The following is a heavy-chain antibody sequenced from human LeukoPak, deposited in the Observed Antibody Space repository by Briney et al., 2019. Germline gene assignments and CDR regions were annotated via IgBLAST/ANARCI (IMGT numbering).Heavy chain of an antibody. J-gene: IGHJ4*02. Sequence: RASVKVSCKASGYTFTNYGMSWVRQAPGQGLEWMGWISAYNGNTKYAQKLQGRVTMTTDTSTSTAYMELRSLRSDDTAVYYCARDINYYYDSSGYYDYFDYCGQGTLVTVSS. V-gene: IGHV1-18*01. CDR3: ARDINYYYDSSGYYDYFDY. CDR1: GYTFTNYG. CDR2: ISAYNGNT. D-gene: IGHD3-22*01.